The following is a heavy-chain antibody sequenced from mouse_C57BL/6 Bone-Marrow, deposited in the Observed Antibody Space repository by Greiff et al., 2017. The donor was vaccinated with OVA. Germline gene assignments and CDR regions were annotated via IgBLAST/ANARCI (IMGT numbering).Heavy chain of an antibody. D-gene: IGHD1-1*01. Sequence: VQLQQSGPELVKPGASVKISCKASGYAFSSSWMNWVKQRPGKGLEWIGRIYPGDGDTNYNGKFKGKATLTADKSSSTSYMQLSSLTSEDSAVYVCARAGGVGAWFAYWGQGTLVTVSA. CDR1: GYAFSSSW. J-gene: IGHJ3*01. CDR3: ARAGGVGAWFAY. V-gene: IGHV1-82*01. CDR2: IYPGDGDT.